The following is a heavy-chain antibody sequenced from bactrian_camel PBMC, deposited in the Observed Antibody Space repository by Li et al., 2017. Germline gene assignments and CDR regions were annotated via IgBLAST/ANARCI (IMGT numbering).Heavy chain of an antibody. CDR3: AMMAVHPSRDYAGALYEINY. CDR1: GFTFSNYV. CDR2: INSDGGTT. J-gene: IGHJ4*01. Sequence: DVQLVESGGGLVQPGGSLRLSCVASGFTFSNYVMNWVRQAPGKGLEWVSGINSDGGTTWYADSVKGRFTISRDSTKNSVHLQMRSLNPEDTAEYYCAMMAVHPSRDYAGALYEINYWGQGTQVTVS. D-gene: IGHD4*01. V-gene: IGHV3S40*01.